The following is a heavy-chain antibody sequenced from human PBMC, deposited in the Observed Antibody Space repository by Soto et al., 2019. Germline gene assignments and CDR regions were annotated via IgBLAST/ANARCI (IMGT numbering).Heavy chain of an antibody. CDR3: AGQGSAGWPLDI. Sequence: PGESLKISCKVFGYNFGTYWITWVRQVPGKGLEWMGRIDPRDSYVNYSPSFRGHVTLSVDKSTNTASLQWNTLKASDTAIYYCAGQGSAGWPLDIWGQGTMVTVSS. CDR1: GYNFGTYW. D-gene: IGHD2-15*01. CDR2: IDPRDSYV. J-gene: IGHJ3*02. V-gene: IGHV5-10-1*01.